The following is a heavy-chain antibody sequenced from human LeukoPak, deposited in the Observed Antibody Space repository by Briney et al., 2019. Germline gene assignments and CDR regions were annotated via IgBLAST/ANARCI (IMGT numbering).Heavy chain of an antibody. J-gene: IGHJ6*02. CDR3: AREPPMGRSYHGMDV. Sequence: PGGSLRLSCAASGFTVSNYYMHWVRQAPGKGVEWVSVIYSGGSIYYSNSVKGRVINSRDTSTNTLGLQLNSLRAEDTAVYYCAREPPMGRSYHGMDVWGQGTTVTVSS. D-gene: IGHD3-10*01. V-gene: IGHV3-66*01. CDR2: IYSGGSI. CDR1: GFTVSNYY.